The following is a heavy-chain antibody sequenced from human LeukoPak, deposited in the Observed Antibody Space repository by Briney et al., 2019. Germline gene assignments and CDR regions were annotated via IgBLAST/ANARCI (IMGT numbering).Heavy chain of an antibody. Sequence: SETLSLTCTVSGGSISSYYWSWIRQPPGKGLQWIGHISYGGITTYNPSLKSRVSMSVDTSKNHFSLRLSSVTAADTAVYYCARDMVDRDMVKSLGWFDPWGQGTLVTVSS. J-gene: IGHJ5*02. CDR2: ISYGGIT. D-gene: IGHD5-18*01. CDR3: ARDMVDRDMVKSLGWFDP. CDR1: GGSISSYY. V-gene: IGHV4-59*01.